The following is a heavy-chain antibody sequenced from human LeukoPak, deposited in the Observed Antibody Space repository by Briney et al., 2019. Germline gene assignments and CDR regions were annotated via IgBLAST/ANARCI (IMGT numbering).Heavy chain of an antibody. CDR2: ISYDGSNK. J-gene: IGHJ5*02. CDR3: AIDSIGYCSSTSCFLGSWFDP. CDR1: GFTFSSYA. Sequence: GGSLRLSCAASGFTFSSYAMHWVRQAPGKGLEWVAVISYDGSNKYYADSVKGRFTISRDNSKNTLYLQMNSLRAEDTAVCYCAIDSIGYCSSTSCFLGSWFDPWGQGTLVTVSS. V-gene: IGHV3-30-3*01. D-gene: IGHD2-2*01.